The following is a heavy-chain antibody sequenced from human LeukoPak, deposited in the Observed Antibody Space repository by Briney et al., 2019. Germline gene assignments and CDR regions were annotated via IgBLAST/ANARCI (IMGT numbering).Heavy chain of an antibody. J-gene: IGHJ4*02. V-gene: IGHV3-30-3*01. D-gene: IGHD6-19*01. CDR1: GFTFSSYA. CDR2: ISYDGSNK. Sequence: SGGSLRLSCAASGFTFSSYAMHWVRQAPGKGLEWVAVISYDGSNKYYADSVKGRFTISRDNAKNSLYLQMNSLRAEDTALYYCAKDMHSSGWYTFDYWGQGTLVTVSS. CDR3: AKDMHSSGWYTFDY.